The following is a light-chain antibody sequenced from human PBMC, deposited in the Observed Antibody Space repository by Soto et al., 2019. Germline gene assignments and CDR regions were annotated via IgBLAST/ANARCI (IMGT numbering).Light chain of an antibody. Sequence: EIVMTQSPATLSVSPGERATLSCRASQSVSSNLAWYQQKPGQAPRLLIYGASIRATGIPVRFSGSGSGTEFTLTISSLQSEDFAVYYCQQYNNWPPLTFGGGTQVEIK. CDR1: QSVSSN. V-gene: IGKV3D-15*01. CDR3: QQYNNWPPLT. CDR2: GAS. J-gene: IGKJ4*01.